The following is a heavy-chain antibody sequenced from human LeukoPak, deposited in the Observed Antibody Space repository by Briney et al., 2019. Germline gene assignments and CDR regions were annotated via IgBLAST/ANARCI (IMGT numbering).Heavy chain of an antibody. J-gene: IGHJ4*02. Sequence: GGSLRLSCAASGFTLRSYGMHWVRQAPGKGLEWVAVIWYDGSNKYYADSVKGRFTISRDNSKNTLYLQMNSLRAADAAVYYCAKDGDIVVVPAASYYFDYWGQGTLVTVSS. D-gene: IGHD2-2*01. CDR2: IWYDGSNK. CDR1: GFTLRSYG. CDR3: AKDGDIVVVPAASYYFDY. V-gene: IGHV3-33*06.